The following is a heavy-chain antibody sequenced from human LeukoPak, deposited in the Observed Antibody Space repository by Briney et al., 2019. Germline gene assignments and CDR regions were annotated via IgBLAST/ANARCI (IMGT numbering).Heavy chain of an antibody. CDR2: ISGSGGST. V-gene: IGHV3-23*01. Sequence: GGSLRLSCAASGFTFSSYAMSWVRQAPGKGLEWVSAISGSGGSTYYADSVKGRFTISRDNARNTLSLQMNSLTIEDTAVYYCVVVVEPPDSDGFDVWGQGTMITVSS. J-gene: IGHJ3*01. CDR3: VVVVEPPDSDGFDV. D-gene: IGHD1-14*01. CDR1: GFTFSSYA.